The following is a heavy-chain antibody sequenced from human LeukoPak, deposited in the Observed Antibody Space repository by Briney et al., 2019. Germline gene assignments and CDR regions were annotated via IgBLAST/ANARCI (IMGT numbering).Heavy chain of an antibody. CDR3: ARDRGEILDYYGPGRSDAFDI. Sequence: GASVKVSCKASGYTSTSYYMHWVRQAPGQGLEWMGIINPSGGSTSYAQKFQGRVTITADKSTSTAYMELSSLRSEDTAVYYCARDRGEILDYYGPGRSDAFDIWGQGTMVTVSS. J-gene: IGHJ3*02. CDR2: INPSGGST. D-gene: IGHD3-10*01. CDR1: GYTSTSYY. V-gene: IGHV1-46*01.